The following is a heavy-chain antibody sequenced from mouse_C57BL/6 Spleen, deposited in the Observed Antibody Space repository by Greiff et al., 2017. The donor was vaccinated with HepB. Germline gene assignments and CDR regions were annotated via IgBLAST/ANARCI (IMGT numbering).Heavy chain of an antibody. J-gene: IGHJ4*01. Sequence: VQLKESGGGLVKPGGSLKLSCAASGFTFSDYGMHWVRQAPEKGLEWVAYISSGSSTIYYADTVKGRFTISRDNAKNTLFLQMTSLRSEDTAMYYCARPGLRLGYAMDYWGQGTSVTVSS. V-gene: IGHV5-17*01. D-gene: IGHD2-4*01. CDR3: ARPGLRLGYAMDY. CDR1: GFTFSDYG. CDR2: ISSGSSTI.